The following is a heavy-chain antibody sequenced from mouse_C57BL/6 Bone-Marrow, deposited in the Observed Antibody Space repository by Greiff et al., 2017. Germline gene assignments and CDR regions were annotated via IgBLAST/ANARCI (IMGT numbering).Heavy chain of an antibody. J-gene: IGHJ3*01. V-gene: IGHV1-82*01. CDR3: AGWLITTVRKLAY. CDR2: IYPGDGDT. Sequence: VQVVESGPELVKPGASVKISCTASGYAFSSSWMNWVKQRPGKGLEWIGRIYPGDGDTNSNWKFKGKATLTADKSSSTAYMQLSSLTSEDSAISYCAGWLITTVRKLAYGGQGTLVTVSA. D-gene: IGHD1-1*01. CDR1: GYAFSSSW.